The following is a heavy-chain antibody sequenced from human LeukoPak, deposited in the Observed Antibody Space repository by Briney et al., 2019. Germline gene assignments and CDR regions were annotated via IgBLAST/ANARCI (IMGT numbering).Heavy chain of an antibody. J-gene: IGHJ3*02. Sequence: SETLSLTCTVSGGSISSGDYYWSWIRQPPGKGLGWIGYIYYSGSTYYNPSLRSRLTISVDMSKNQFSLKLSSVTAADTAVYYCARDRELDAFDIWGQGTMVTVSS. CDR2: IYYSGST. V-gene: IGHV4-30-4*01. D-gene: IGHD1-26*01. CDR3: ARDRELDAFDI. CDR1: GGSISSGDYY.